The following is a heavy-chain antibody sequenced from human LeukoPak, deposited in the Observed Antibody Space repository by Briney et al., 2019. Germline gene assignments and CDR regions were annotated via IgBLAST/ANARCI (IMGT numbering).Heavy chain of an antibody. CDR2: INPNSGGT. CDR1: GYTFSGYY. V-gene: IGHV1-2*02. CDR3: ARKYCSSTSCYLYGMAF. Sequence: ASVKVSCKASGYTFSGYYMHWVRQGPGQGLEWMGWINPNSGGTNYAQKFQGRVTMTRDTSISTAYMELSRLRSDDTAVYYCARKYCSSTSCYLYGMAFGGQGTTVTVSS. D-gene: IGHD2-2*01. J-gene: IGHJ6*02.